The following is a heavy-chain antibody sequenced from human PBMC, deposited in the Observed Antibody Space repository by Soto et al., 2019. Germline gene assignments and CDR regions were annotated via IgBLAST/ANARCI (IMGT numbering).Heavy chain of an antibody. V-gene: IGHV3-23*01. CDR1: GLTFSSYA. CDR2: ISDSGDST. Sequence: GGSLRLSCAASGLTFSSYAMTWVRQAPGKGLEWVSLISDSGDSTYYADSVKGRFTTSRDNSKNTLYLQMNNLRAEDTAVYYCATPPQYCSSTSCYNYGMDVWGQGTTVTVS. D-gene: IGHD2-2*01. CDR3: ATPPQYCSSTSCYNYGMDV. J-gene: IGHJ6*02.